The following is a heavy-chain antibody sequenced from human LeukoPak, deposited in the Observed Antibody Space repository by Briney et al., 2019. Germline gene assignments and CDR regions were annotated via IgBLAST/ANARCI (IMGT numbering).Heavy chain of an antibody. Sequence: SETLSLTSTVSAGSVCSGGYYWRSTRQPPGKGLEWIGYIYYRGSTTYNPSLNSRATISVDTSKNKFSLKLSSVTAADTAVYYCARVPISTSARGYFDYWGQGTLVTVSS. CDR2: IYYRGST. CDR3: ARVPISTSARGYFDY. V-gene: IGHV4-61*08. J-gene: IGHJ4*02. D-gene: IGHD3-10*01. CDR1: AGSVCSGGYY.